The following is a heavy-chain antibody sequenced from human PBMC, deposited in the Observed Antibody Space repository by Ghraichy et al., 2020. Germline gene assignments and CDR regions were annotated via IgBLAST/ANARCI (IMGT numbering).Heavy chain of an antibody. CDR2: TYYRSTLLS. CDR3: ASGRLGLHYFDY. D-gene: IGHD1-1*01. CDR1: GDSVSRNNAA. V-gene: IGHV6-1*01. J-gene: IGHJ4*02. Sequence: SQTLSLTCAISGDSVSRNNAAWNWIRRSPSRGLEWLGRTYYRSTLLSDSAASVESRITISPDTSKNQFSLQLNSVTPDDTAVYYCASGRLGLHYFDYWGQGSPVTVSS.